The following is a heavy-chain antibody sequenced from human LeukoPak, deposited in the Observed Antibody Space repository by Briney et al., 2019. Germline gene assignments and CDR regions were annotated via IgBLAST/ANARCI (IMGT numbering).Heavy chain of an antibody. CDR1: GYTFTGHY. Sequence: ASVKVSCKASGYTFTGHYIHWVRQAPGQGLKWMGWINAYNGDTNYAQKLQGRVTMTTDTSTSTAYMELRSLRSDDTAVYYCARDYYDNSGYYSHTGGYWGQGTLVTVSS. V-gene: IGHV1-18*04. CDR2: INAYNGDT. CDR3: ARDYYDNSGYYSHTGGY. D-gene: IGHD3-22*01. J-gene: IGHJ4*02.